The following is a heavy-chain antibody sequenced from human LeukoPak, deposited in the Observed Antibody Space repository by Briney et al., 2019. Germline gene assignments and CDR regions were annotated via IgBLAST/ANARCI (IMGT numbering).Heavy chain of an antibody. CDR2: ISGRGVST. Sequence: PGGSLRLSCAASVFTFSSYAMTWVRQGPGKGLEWVSDISGRGVSTYYADAVKGRFTISRDNSKNMLYLQMNSLRAEDTAVYCCAKDRRDAYTGDAFDIWGQGTMVTVS. D-gene: IGHD5-24*01. CDR3: AKDRRDAYTGDAFDI. CDR1: VFTFSSYA. J-gene: IGHJ3*02. V-gene: IGHV3-23*01.